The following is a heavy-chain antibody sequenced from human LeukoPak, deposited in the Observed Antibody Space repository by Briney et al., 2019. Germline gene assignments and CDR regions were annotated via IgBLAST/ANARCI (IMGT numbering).Heavy chain of an antibody. J-gene: IGHJ4*02. CDR1: GGSISSYY. Sequence: SETLSLTCTVSGGSISSYYWSWIRQPPGKGLEWIGYIYYSGSTNYNPSLKSQVTISVDTSKNQFSLKLSSVTAADTAVYYCASTYNYDSSGYYYFDYWGQGTLVTVSS. D-gene: IGHD3-22*01. V-gene: IGHV4-59*12. CDR2: IYYSGST. CDR3: ASTYNYDSSGYYYFDY.